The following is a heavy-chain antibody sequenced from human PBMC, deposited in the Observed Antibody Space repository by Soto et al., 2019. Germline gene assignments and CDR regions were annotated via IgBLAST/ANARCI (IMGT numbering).Heavy chain of an antibody. D-gene: IGHD3-10*01. CDR3: ARHNGELLYLSRFDP. J-gene: IGHJ5*02. CDR2: IYYSEST. V-gene: IGHV4-59*08. CDR1: GGSISRYY. Sequence: SETLSLTSTVSGGSISRYYWSWIRQPPGKGLEWIEYIYYSESTNYNPSLKSRDTISVDTSKNQFSLKLRSVTAAVTAVYYCARHNGELLYLSRFDPWGQGTLVTVSS.